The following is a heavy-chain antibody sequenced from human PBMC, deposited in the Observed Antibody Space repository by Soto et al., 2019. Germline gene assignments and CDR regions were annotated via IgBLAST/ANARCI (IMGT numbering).Heavy chain of an antibody. CDR2: ISGSGGST. V-gene: IGHV3-23*01. Sequence: PGGSLRLSCAASGFTFSSYAMSWVRQAPGKGLEWVSAISGSGGSTYYADSVKGRFTISRDNSKNTLYLQMNSLRAEDTAVYYCAKDWGYISGRAGYYGMDVWGQGTTVTRLL. CDR3: AKDWGYISGRAGYYGMDV. CDR1: GFTFSSYA. D-gene: IGHD6-19*01. J-gene: IGHJ6*02.